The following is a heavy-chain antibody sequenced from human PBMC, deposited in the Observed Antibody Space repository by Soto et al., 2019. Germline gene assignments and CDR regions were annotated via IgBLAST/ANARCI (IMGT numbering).Heavy chain of an antibody. D-gene: IGHD3-16*02. V-gene: IGHV3-23*01. CDR1: GFPFNTHG. CDR2: ISGGGDRT. Sequence: GSLRLSCGASGFPFNTHGMAWVRQAPGKGLEWVSGISGGGDRTQYADGVKGRFTISRDNSKNTVDLQMTSLRAEDTATYYCAKTATYDYVWGDYRYFFDHWGQGTLVTVSS. J-gene: IGHJ4*02. CDR3: AKTATYDYVWGDYRYFFDH.